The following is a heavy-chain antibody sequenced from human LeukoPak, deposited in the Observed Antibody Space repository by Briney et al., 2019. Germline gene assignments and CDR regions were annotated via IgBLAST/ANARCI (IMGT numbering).Heavy chain of an antibody. CDR1: GGSISSYY. J-gene: IGHJ3*02. V-gene: IGHV4-34*01. D-gene: IGHD5-12*01. CDR2: INHSGST. CDR3: ARDIGQFAAFDI. Sequence: PSETLSLTCTVSGGSISSYYWSWIRQPPGKGLEWIGEINHSGSTNYNPSLKSRVTISVDTSKNQFSLKLSSVTAADTAVYYCARDIGQFAAFDIWGQGTMVTVSS.